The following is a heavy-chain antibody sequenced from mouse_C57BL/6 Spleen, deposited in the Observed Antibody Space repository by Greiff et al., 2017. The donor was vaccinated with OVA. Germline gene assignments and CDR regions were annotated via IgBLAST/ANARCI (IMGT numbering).Heavy chain of an antibody. V-gene: IGHV1-5*01. CDR1: GYTFTSYW. Sequence: VQLQQSGTVLARPGASVKMSCKTSGYTFTSYWMHWVKQRPGQGLEWIGAIYPGNGDTSYNQKFTGKAKLTAVTSASTAYMELSSLTNADSAVYYCTRSGDYAMDYWGQGTSVTVSS. CDR2: IYPGNGDT. D-gene: IGHD3-1*01. CDR3: TRSGDYAMDY. J-gene: IGHJ4*01.